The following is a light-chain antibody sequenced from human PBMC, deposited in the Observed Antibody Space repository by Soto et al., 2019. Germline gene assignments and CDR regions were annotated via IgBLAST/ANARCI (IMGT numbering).Light chain of an antibody. J-gene: IGKJ5*01. CDR2: DAS. CDR1: QDISNY. V-gene: IGKV1-33*01. Sequence: DIQMTQSPSSLSASVGDRVTITCRASQDISNYLNWYQQRPGKAPKLLIYDASNLERGVPSRFRGTRSGTHFTFAITSLQPEDVATYYSQQSDSLPITFGQGTRLEN. CDR3: QQSDSLPIT.